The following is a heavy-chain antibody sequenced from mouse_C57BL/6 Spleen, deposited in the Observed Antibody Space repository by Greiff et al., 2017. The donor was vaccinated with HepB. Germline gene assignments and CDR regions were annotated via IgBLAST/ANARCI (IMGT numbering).Heavy chain of an antibody. CDR2: IYPGSGST. CDR3: AREEIYYGYAY. CDR1: GYTFTSYW. V-gene: IGHV1-55*01. D-gene: IGHD2-2*01. J-gene: IGHJ3*01. Sequence: QVQLKQPGAELVKPGASVKMSCKASGYTFTSYWLTWVKQRPGQGLEWIGDIYPGSGSTNYNEKFKSKATLTVDTSSSTAYMQLSSLTSEDSAVYYCAREEIYYGYAYWGQGTLVTVSA.